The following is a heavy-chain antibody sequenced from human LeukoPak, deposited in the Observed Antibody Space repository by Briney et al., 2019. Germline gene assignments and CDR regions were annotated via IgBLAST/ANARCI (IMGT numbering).Heavy chain of an antibody. J-gene: IGHJ3*02. Sequence: ASVKVSCKASGYIFTNYGISWVRQAPGQGLEWMGWISGNHGNTYYAQKVRGRATMSTDTSTSTAYMELRSLRSDDTAVYYCARDLYFYDSGDSFSDVFDMWGQGTMITVSS. D-gene: IGHD3-22*01. V-gene: IGHV1-18*01. CDR3: ARDLYFYDSGDSFSDVFDM. CDR2: ISGNHGNT. CDR1: GYIFTNYG.